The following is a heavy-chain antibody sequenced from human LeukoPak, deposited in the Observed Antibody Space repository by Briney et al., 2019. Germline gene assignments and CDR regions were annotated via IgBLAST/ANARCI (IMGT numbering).Heavy chain of an antibody. J-gene: IGHJ4*02. Sequence: ASVKVSCKASGYTFTSYGISWVRQAPGQGLEWMGWISAYNGNTNYAQKLQGRVTMTRDMSTSTVYMELSSLRSEDTAVYYCARAEYGSGSYLSYWGQGTLVTVSS. CDR2: ISAYNGNT. D-gene: IGHD3-10*01. CDR3: ARAEYGSGSYLSY. V-gene: IGHV1-18*01. CDR1: GYTFTSYG.